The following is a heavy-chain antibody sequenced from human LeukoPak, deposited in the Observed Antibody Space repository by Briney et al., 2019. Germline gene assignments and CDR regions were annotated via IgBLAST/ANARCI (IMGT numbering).Heavy chain of an antibody. CDR1: EFPFSGYT. V-gene: IGHV3-23*01. CDR3: AKLMRGVTVDY. CDR2: ISGSGGST. D-gene: IGHD2-21*02. J-gene: IGHJ4*02. Sequence: GGSLRLSCAASEFPFSGYTMNWVRQAPGKGLEWVSAISGSGGSTYYADSVKGRFTISRDNSKNTLYLQMNSLRAEDTAVYYCAKLMRGVTVDYWGQGTLVTVSS.